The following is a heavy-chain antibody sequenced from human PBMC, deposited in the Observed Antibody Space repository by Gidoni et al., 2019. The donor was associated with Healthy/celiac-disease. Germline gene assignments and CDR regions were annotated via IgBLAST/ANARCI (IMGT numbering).Heavy chain of an antibody. CDR2: IYYSGST. D-gene: IGHD6-13*01. CDR3: ARSRGQQLVRYYYYYMDV. V-gene: IGHV4-59*01. Sequence: QVHLQESGPGLVKPSETLSFTCTVAGVSISSCYWRWHRQPPGKGLEWIGYIYYSGSTNYNPSLKSRVTISVDTSKNQFSLKLSSVTAADTAVYYCARSRGQQLVRYYYYYMDVWGKGTTVTVSS. CDR1: GVSISSCY. J-gene: IGHJ6*03.